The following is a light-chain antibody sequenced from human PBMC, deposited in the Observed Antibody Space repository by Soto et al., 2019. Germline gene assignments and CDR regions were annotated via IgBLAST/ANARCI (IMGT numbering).Light chain of an antibody. V-gene: IGLV2-14*03. CDR2: DVS. Sequence: QSALTQPASVSGSPGQSIAISCTGTSSDVGGYNHVSWYQHHPGEAPKLVIYDVSSRPSGVSDRFSGSKSANTASLTISGLQAEDEAEYYCSSYTSTYSYVFGTGTKVTVL. CDR3: SSYTSTYSYV. CDR1: SSDVGGYNH. J-gene: IGLJ1*01.